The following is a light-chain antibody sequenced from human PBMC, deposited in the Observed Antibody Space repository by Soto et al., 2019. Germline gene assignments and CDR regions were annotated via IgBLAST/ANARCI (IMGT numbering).Light chain of an antibody. V-gene: IGLV1-51*01. J-gene: IGLJ2*01. Sequence: QSVLTQPPSVSAAPGQKVTISCSGSSSNIGNKYVSRYQQFPGTAPKLLIYDDNERPSGIPDRFSGSKSGTSATLDITGLQTGDEADYYCGTWDNSLSAGVFGGGTKLTVL. CDR3: GTWDNSLSAGV. CDR2: DDN. CDR1: SSNIGNKY.